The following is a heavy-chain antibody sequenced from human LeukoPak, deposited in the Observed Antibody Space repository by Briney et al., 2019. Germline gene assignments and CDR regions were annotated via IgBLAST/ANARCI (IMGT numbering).Heavy chain of an antibody. CDR1: GGSLSSTSYY. CDR2: INHSGST. Sequence: SETLSLTCTVSGGSLSSTSYYWGWIRQPPGKGLEWIGEINHSGSTNYNPSLKSRVTISVDTSKNQFSLKLSSVTAADTAVYYCASGAHYYDFWSGYLAQPTIDAFDIWGQGTMVTVSS. CDR3: ASGAHYYDFWSGYLAQPTIDAFDI. J-gene: IGHJ3*02. D-gene: IGHD3-3*01. V-gene: IGHV4-39*07.